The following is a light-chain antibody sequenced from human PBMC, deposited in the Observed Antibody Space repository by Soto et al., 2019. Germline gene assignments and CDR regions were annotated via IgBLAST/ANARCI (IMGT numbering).Light chain of an antibody. V-gene: IGKV3-11*01. J-gene: IGKJ1*01. CDR2: LAS. Sequence: EIVLTQSPATLSSFLGDRVTLSCRASQAVNTRLVWYHHRPDQAPRLLIYLASPRAAGVPARFSGSGSGTDFTLTISVLEPEDFAVYYCHQHHSWPRTFGQGTTVDIK. CDR3: HQHHSWPRT. CDR1: QAVNTR.